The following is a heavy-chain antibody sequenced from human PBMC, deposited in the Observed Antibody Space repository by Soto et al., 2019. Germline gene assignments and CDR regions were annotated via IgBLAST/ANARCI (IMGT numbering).Heavy chain of an antibody. CDR3: AKDRGLVLSFYFHY. Sequence: EVQLVESGGGLVQPGRSLRLSCAASGFTFDDYAMHWVRQAPGKGLEWVSGISWNSGSIGYADSVKGRFTISRDNAKNSLYLQMNSLRAEDTALYYCAKDRGLVLSFYFHYGGQGTLVTVSS. J-gene: IGHJ4*02. D-gene: IGHD6-19*01. CDR1: GFTFDDYA. CDR2: ISWNSGSI. V-gene: IGHV3-9*01.